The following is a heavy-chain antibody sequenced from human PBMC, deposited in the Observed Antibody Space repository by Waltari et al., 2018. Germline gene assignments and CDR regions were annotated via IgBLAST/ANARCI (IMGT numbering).Heavy chain of an antibody. V-gene: IGHV3-23*04. Sequence: EVQLVESGGGLVQPGGSLRLSCAASGFTFSSYAMSGVRQAPRKGLEWVSAISGSGGSTHYADSVKGRFTIPRDNTKNTLYLKMNSLSTEDTAVYYCAKDNGGNSADYWGQGTLVTVSS. D-gene: IGHD2-21*02. CDR2: ISGSGGST. J-gene: IGHJ4*02. CDR1: GFTFSSYA. CDR3: AKDNGGNSADY.